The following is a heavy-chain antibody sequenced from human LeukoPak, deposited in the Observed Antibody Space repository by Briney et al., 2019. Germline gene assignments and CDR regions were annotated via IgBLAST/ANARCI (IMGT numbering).Heavy chain of an antibody. J-gene: IGHJ3*02. CDR1: GFTQSKYW. CDR2: VDSDGSGT. D-gene: IGHD2-15*01. CDR3: VRGVHGGFDI. V-gene: IGHV3-74*01. Sequence: GGSLRLSCAASGFTQSKYWMYWVRQAPGKGLVWVSRVDSDGSGTAYADSVRGRFSISRDDAKNTLYLQMDSLRAEDTAVYYCVRGVHGGFDIWVRGTMVTVS.